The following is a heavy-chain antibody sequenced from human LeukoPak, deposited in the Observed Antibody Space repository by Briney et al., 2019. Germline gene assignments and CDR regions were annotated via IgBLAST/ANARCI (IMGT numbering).Heavy chain of an antibody. J-gene: IGHJ4*02. Sequence: PGGSLRLSCVVSGFSFSNYWMSWVRQAPGKGLEWVANINQDGSEKSYVDSVKGRFTISRDNAESSLYLQVNCLRAEETAVYYCARVNWEDTSCPGFDYWGQGTLVTVSS. D-gene: IGHD2-2*01. CDR2: INQDGSEK. CDR3: ARVNWEDTSCPGFDY. V-gene: IGHV3-7*01. CDR1: GFSFSNYW.